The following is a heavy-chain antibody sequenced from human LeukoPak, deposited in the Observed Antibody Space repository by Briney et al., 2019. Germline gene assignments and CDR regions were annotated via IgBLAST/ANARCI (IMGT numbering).Heavy chain of an antibody. CDR1: GGSITSYY. CDR2: IYTTGRT. V-gene: IGHV4-4*07. CDR3: ARVGYIGSSWLFDY. Sequence: SETLSLTCTVPGGSITSYYWGWVRQPAGKGLECIGRIYTTGRTDHHPSLNSRLTMSVDTSKNQFSLNLSSVTAADTAVYYCARVGYIGSSWLFDYWGQGALVIVSS. J-gene: IGHJ4*02. D-gene: IGHD1-26*01.